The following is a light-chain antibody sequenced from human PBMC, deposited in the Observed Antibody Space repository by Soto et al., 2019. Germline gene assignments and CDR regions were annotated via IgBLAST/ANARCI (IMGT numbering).Light chain of an antibody. CDR1: SSDVGGYNY. V-gene: IGLV2-8*01. J-gene: IGLJ1*01. Sequence: SALTQPPSASGSPGQSVTISCTGTSSDVGGYNYVSWYQQHPGKAPKLIIYEVSKRPSGVPDRFSASKSGNTASLTVSGLQAEDEADYYCSSYGGSNNYVFGTGTKLTVL. CDR3: SSYGGSNNYV. CDR2: EVS.